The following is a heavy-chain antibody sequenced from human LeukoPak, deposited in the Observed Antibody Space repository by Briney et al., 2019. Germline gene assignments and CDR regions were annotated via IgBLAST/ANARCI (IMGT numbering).Heavy chain of an antibody. V-gene: IGHV4-34*01. CDR3: ASTLDYYDSSGYYWFDY. CDR2: INHSGGT. D-gene: IGHD3-22*01. J-gene: IGHJ4*02. Sequence: SETLSLTCAVYGGSYSGYYWSWLRQPPRKGLEWLGEINHSGGTNYNPSLKSRVTISVDTSKHQCSLKLSSVTAADTAVCYCASTLDYYDSSGYYWFDYWGQGTLVTVSS. CDR1: GGSYSGYY.